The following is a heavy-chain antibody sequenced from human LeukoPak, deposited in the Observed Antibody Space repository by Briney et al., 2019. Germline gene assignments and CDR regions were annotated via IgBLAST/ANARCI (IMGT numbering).Heavy chain of an antibody. J-gene: IGHJ4*02. CDR3: AKDMGGVVLVPRAYYFDS. Sequence: GGSLRLSCVGSGFTFSAYGMSWVRQAPGKGLESVSSISGSDGATSYADSVKGRFTISRDNSKNTLYLQMNSLRAEDTAVYYCAKDMGGVVLVPRAYYFDSWGQGTLVTVSS. D-gene: IGHD2-8*02. V-gene: IGHV3-23*01. CDR2: ISGSDGAT. CDR1: GFTFSAYG.